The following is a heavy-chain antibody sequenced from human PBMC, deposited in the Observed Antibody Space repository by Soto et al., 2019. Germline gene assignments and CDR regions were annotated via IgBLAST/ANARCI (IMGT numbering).Heavy chain of an antibody. V-gene: IGHV3-48*03. Sequence: GGSLRLSCAASGFTFISYEMNWVRQAPGKGLEWVSYISSSGSTIYYADSVKGRFTISRDNAKNSLYLQMNSLRAEDTAVYYCARFPSSGIDYWGQGTLVTVSS. D-gene: IGHD6-19*01. CDR2: ISSSGSTI. CDR1: GFTFISYE. CDR3: ARFPSSGIDY. J-gene: IGHJ4*02.